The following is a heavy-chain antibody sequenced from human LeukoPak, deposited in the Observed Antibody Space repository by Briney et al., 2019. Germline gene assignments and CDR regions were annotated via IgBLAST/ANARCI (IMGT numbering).Heavy chain of an antibody. J-gene: IGHJ4*02. CDR1: GFTVSSIY. V-gene: IGHV3-53*01. Sequence: GGSLRLSCAASGFTVSSIYMSWVRQTPGQGLERVSVIYSGGSTYYADSVQGRFTISRDNSKNTVYLQMNSLRAEDTAVYYCARGTQLLWFDYWGQGILVTVSS. CDR3: ARGTQLLWFDY. CDR2: IYSGGST. D-gene: IGHD3-10*01.